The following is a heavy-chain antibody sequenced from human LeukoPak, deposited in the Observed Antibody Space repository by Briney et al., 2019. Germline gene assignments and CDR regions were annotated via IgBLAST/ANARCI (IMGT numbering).Heavy chain of an antibody. V-gene: IGHV3-66*02. J-gene: IGHJ4*02. CDR1: GFTFSSYA. Sequence: GGSLRLSCAASGFTFSSYAMSWVRQAPGKGLEWVSIIYSGGSTYYADSVKGRFTISRDNSKNTLYLQMNSLRAEDTALYYCARDLEYHTSGGFDYWGQGTLVTVSS. D-gene: IGHD2-15*01. CDR2: IYSGGST. CDR3: ARDLEYHTSGGFDY.